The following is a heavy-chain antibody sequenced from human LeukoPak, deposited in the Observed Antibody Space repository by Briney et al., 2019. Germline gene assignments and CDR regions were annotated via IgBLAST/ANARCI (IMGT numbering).Heavy chain of an antibody. CDR2: ISSTTRTI. D-gene: IGHD3-10*01. J-gene: IGHJ5*02. Sequence: PGGSLRLSCAASGFTLSSYSMNWVRQAPGKGLEWVSYISSTTRTIYYADSVKGRFTISRDNAKNSLYLQMNSLRDEDTAVYYCARERGGWFDPWGRGTLVTVSS. CDR1: GFTLSSYS. V-gene: IGHV3-48*02. CDR3: ARERGGWFDP.